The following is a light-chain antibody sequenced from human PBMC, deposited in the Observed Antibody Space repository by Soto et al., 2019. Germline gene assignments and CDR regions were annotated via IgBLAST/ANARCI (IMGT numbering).Light chain of an antibody. CDR2: SNN. CDR1: SSNIGSNY. Sequence: QPVLTQPPSASGTPGQRVTISCSGSSSNIGSNYVYWYQQLPGTAPKLLIYSNNQRPSGVPDRFSGSKSGTSASLAISGLRSEDEADYYCAAWYDSLSGPWVFVGGTTVTVL. J-gene: IGLJ3*02. V-gene: IGLV1-47*02. CDR3: AAWYDSLSGPWV.